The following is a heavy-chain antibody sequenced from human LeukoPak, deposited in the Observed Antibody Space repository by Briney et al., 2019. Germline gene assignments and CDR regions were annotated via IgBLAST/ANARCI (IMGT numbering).Heavy chain of an antibody. J-gene: IGHJ6*02. V-gene: IGHV4-4*07. CDR2: IYTSGST. Sequence: PSETLSLTCTVSGGSISSYYWSWIRQPAGKGLEWIGRIYTSGSTNYNPSLKSRVTMSVDTSKNQFSLKLSSVTAADTAVYYCARHQCSGTRCYNFYFYGMDVWGQGTTVTVSS. CDR3: ARHQCSGTRCYNFYFYGMDV. CDR1: GGSISSYY. D-gene: IGHD2-2*02.